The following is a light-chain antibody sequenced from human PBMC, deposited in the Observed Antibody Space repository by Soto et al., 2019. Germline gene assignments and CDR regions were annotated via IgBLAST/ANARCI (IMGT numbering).Light chain of an antibody. CDR3: QQYGSSRT. CDR2: GAS. J-gene: IGKJ1*01. V-gene: IGKV3-15*01. CDR1: HSVSSS. Sequence: EVVMTQSPATLSVSPGESATLSCRASHSVSSSLAWYQQKPGQTPRLLIYGASTRATGVPARFSGSGSGTEFTLTIGSLQSEDFAVYYCQQYGSSRTFGQGTKVDIK.